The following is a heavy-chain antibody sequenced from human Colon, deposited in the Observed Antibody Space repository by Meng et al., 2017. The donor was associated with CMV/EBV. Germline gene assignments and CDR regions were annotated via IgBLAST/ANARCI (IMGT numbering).Heavy chain of an antibody. CDR1: GFTFNESW. Sequence: SGFTFNESWMSWVRQAPGKGLEWVGRVRSKNDGATIECAAPVKGRFTISGDDSENTLVLQMNSLKTEDTALYYCAADTPEVPAQIDYWGQGTLVTVSS. V-gene: IGHV3-15*01. CDR3: AADTPEVPAQIDY. CDR2: VRSKNDGATI. D-gene: IGHD2-2*01. J-gene: IGHJ4*02.